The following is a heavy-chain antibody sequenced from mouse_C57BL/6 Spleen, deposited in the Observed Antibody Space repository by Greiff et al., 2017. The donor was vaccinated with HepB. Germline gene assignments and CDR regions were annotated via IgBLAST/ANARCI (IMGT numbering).Heavy chain of an antibody. CDR1: GFTFNTYA. J-gene: IGHJ3*01. CDR2: IRSKSSNYAT. CDR3: LRSYDYGAWFAY. D-gene: IGHD2-4*01. Sequence: EVQLVESGGGLVQPKGSLKLSCAASGFTFNTYAMHWVRQAPGKGLEWVARIRSKSSNYATYYADSVNDRFTISRDDSQSILYLQMNNLKTEDTAMYYSLRSYDYGAWFAYWGQGTLFTVAA. V-gene: IGHV10-3*01.